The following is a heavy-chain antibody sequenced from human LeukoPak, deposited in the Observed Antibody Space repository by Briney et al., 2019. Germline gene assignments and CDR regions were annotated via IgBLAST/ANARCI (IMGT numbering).Heavy chain of an antibody. CDR1: GFTVTSKY. J-gene: IGHJ4*02. Sequence: GGSLRLSCVASGFTVTSKYMSWVRQAPGKGLEWVSVIYSGGSTYYADSVKGRFTISGDSSKSTLYLQMNSLRAEDTAVYYCTRDPYYDIRHCWGQGTLVTVSS. V-gene: IGHV3-66*01. D-gene: IGHD3-9*01. CDR3: TRDPYYDIRHC. CDR2: IYSGGST.